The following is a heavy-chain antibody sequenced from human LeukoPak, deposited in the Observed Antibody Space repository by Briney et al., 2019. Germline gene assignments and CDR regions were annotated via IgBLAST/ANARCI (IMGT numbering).Heavy chain of an antibody. Sequence: GGSLRLSCAASGFTFSNYWMHWVRHAPGKGLVWVSRIKSDGSSTNYADSVKGRFTISRDNAKNTLYLQMNSLRAEDTAVYYCARIDFWSGYLWGQGIMVTVSS. CDR2: IKSDGSST. V-gene: IGHV3-74*01. J-gene: IGHJ4*02. D-gene: IGHD3-3*01. CDR3: ARIDFWSGYL. CDR1: GFTFSNYW.